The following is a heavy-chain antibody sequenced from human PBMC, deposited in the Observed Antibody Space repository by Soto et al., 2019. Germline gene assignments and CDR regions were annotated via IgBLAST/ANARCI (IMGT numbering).Heavy chain of an antibody. D-gene: IGHD4-17*01. CDR2: IIPILGIA. Sequence: QVQLVQSGAEVQKPGSSVKVSCKASGGTFSSYTISWVRQAPVQGLEWMGRIIPILGIANYAQKFQGRVTITADKSTSTAYMELSSLRSEDTAVYYCASGWDYGGRWGPFDYWGQGTLVTVSS. CDR3: ASGWDYGGRWGPFDY. J-gene: IGHJ4*02. CDR1: GGTFSSYT. V-gene: IGHV1-69*02.